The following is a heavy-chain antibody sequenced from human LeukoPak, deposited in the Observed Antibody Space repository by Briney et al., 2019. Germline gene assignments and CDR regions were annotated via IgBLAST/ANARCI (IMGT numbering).Heavy chain of an antibody. CDR3: ARNAGRGAARGYYMDV. CDR1: GFTFSSYW. CDR2: IKQDGSEK. V-gene: IGHV3-7*01. Sequence: GGSLRLSCAASGFTFSSYWMSWVRQAPGKGLEWVAKIKQDGSEKYYADSVKGRFTISRDNAKNSLYLQMNSLRAEDTAVYYCARNAGRGAARGYYMDVWGKGTTVIVSS. D-gene: IGHD6-6*01. J-gene: IGHJ6*03.